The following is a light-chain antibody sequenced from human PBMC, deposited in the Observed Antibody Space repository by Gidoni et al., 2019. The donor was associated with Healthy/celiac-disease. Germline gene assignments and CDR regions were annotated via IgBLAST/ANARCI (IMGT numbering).Light chain of an antibody. CDR1: SSNIGSNT. CDR3: AAWDDSLNALV. CDR2: SNN. J-gene: IGLJ3*02. V-gene: IGLV1-44*01. Sequence: QSVLTQPPSASGTPGQRVTISCSGSSSNIGSNTVHWYQQLPGPAPKLLISSNNQRPSGVPDRFSGSKSGTSASLAISGLQSEDEADYYCAAWDDSLNALVFGGGTKLTVL.